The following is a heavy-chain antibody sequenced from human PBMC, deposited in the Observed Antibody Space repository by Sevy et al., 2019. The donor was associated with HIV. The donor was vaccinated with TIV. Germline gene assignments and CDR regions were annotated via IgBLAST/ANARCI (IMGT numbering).Heavy chain of an antibody. D-gene: IGHD3-16*01. J-gene: IGHJ4*02. CDR2: ISGSGGST. CDR1: GFTFSSYA. V-gene: IGHV3-23*01. CDR3: AKEGDDYVWGSYFY. Sequence: GGSLRLSCAASGFTFSSYAMNWVRQAPGKGLEWVSAISGSGGSTYYADSVKGRFTISRDNSKNTLYLQMNSLRAEDTAVYYCAKEGDDYVWGSYFYWGQRTLVTVSS.